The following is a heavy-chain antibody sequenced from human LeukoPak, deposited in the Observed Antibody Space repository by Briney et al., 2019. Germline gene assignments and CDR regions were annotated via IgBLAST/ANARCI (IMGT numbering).Heavy chain of an antibody. D-gene: IGHD6-13*01. CDR2: INPNSGGT. CDR1: GYTFTGYY. CDR3: ARDLTGAADGTEGDY. J-gene: IGHJ4*02. V-gene: IGHV1-2*02. Sequence: ASVKVSCKASGYTFTGYYMHWVRQAPGQGLEWMGWINPNSGGTNYAQKFQGRVTMTRDTSISTTYMELSRLRSDDTAVYYCARDLTGAADGTEGDYWGQGTLVTVSS.